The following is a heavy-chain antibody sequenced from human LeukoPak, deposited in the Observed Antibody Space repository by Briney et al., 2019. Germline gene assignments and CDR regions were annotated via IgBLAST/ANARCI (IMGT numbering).Heavy chain of an antibody. CDR1: GFKFTSYD. CDR2: MNPNNGNT. Sequence: ASVKVSCEAVGFKFTSYDINWVRQASGQGLEWMGWMNPNNGNTGYAQKFQGRVTMTRDTSTSTAYMELRGLTSDDTAVYYCVRDGEGVAISVNYWFDPWGQGTLVTVSS. J-gene: IGHJ5*02. V-gene: IGHV1-8*01. CDR3: VRDGEGVAISVNYWFDP. D-gene: IGHD3-10*01.